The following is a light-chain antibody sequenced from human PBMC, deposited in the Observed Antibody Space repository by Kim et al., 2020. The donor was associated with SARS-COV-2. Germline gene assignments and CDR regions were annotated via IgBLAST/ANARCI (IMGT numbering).Light chain of an antibody. Sequence: GQRVTISCSGRSSNVGINSVYWYLQRPGTAPKRLIYRNNQRPSGVPERFSASKSDTSASLAISGLRSEDEADYYCAAWDDSLSASVFGGGTQLTVL. CDR3: AAWDDSLSASV. V-gene: IGLV1-47*01. CDR1: SSNVGINS. CDR2: RNN. J-gene: IGLJ3*02.